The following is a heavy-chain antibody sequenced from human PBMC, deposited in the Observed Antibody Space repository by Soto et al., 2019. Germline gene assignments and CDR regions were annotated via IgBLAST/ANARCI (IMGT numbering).Heavy chain of an antibody. J-gene: IGHJ4*02. CDR1: GFTFSSYS. V-gene: IGHV3-21*01. D-gene: IGHD6-13*01. CDR2: ISSASSYT. Sequence: PGGSLRLSCAASGFTFSSYSMNWVRQAPGKGLEWVSSISSASSYTYYADSVKGRFTISRDNAKNSLSLQMNSLRAEDTAVYYCARVKTGSAAGIGSPADYWGQGTLVTVSS. CDR3: ARVKTGSAAGIGSPADY.